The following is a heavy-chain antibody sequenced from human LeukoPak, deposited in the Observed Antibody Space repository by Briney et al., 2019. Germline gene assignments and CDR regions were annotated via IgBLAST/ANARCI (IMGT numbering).Heavy chain of an antibody. Sequence: GGSLRLSCAASGFTFSSYSMNWVRQAPGKGLEWVSSISSSSSYIYYTDSVKGRFTISRDNAKNSLYLQMNSLRAEDTAVYYCARDHRGVRDYFDYWGQGTLVTVSS. V-gene: IGHV3-21*01. CDR3: ARDHRGVRDYFDY. CDR1: GFTFSSYS. D-gene: IGHD3-10*01. CDR2: ISSSSSYI. J-gene: IGHJ4*02.